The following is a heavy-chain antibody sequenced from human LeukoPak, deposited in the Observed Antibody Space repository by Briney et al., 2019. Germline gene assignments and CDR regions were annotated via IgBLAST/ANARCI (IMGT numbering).Heavy chain of an antibody. CDR1: GFTFSSYS. Sequence: GGSLSLSCAASGFTFSSYSMNWVRQAPGKGLEWVSSISSSSSYIYYADSVKGRFTISRDNAKNSLYLQMNSLRAEDTAVYYCARDQNGWDFDYWGQGTLVTVSS. CDR2: ISSSSSYI. V-gene: IGHV3-21*01. CDR3: ARDQNGWDFDY. J-gene: IGHJ4*02. D-gene: IGHD6-19*01.